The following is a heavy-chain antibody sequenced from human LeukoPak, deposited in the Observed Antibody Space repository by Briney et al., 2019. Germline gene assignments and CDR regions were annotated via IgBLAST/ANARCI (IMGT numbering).Heavy chain of an antibody. D-gene: IGHD6-19*01. CDR2: INTKTGKP. CDR1: GYTFTNNA. CDR3: ARDVAVAVFDY. V-gene: IGHV7-4-1*02. J-gene: IGHJ4*02. Sequence: ASVKVSCKASGYTFTNNAINWVRQAPGQGLEWMGWINTKTGKPSYVQGFTERFVFSLDTSVSTAYPQISSLKAEDTAGYYCARDVAVAVFDYWGQGTLVTVSS.